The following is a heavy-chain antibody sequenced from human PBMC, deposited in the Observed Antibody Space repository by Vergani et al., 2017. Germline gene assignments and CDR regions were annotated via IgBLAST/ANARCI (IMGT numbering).Heavy chain of an antibody. J-gene: IGHJ4*03. Sequence: EVQLLESGGGLVQPGGSLRISCAASGFTFSSYAMSWVRQAPGKGLEWVSAISESGDNTYYPDSVRGRFTISRDNSKNTVYLQLNSLRAEDTAVYYCAKENGDSFFDYWGQGTTVTVSS. CDR3: AKENGDSFFDY. D-gene: IGHD4-17*01. CDR2: ISESGDNT. V-gene: IGHV3-23*01. CDR1: GFTFSSYA.